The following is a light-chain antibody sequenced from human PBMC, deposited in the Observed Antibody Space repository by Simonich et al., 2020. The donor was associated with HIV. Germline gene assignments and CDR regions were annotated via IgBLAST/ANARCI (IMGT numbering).Light chain of an antibody. J-gene: IGKJ1*01. V-gene: IGKV4-1*01. CDR1: QSVLYSSNHKNY. CDR3: QQYYSTPWT. CDR2: WAS. Sequence: DIVMTQSPDSLAVSLGERATINCKSSQSVLYSSNHKNYFAWYQQKPGQPPKLLIYWASTRESGVPDRFSGSGSGTDFTLTISSLQAEDVAVYYCQQYYSTPWTFGQGTKVEIK.